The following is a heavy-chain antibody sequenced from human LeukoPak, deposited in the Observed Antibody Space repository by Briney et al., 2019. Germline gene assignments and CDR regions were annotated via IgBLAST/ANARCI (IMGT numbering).Heavy chain of an antibody. V-gene: IGHV4-59*01. Sequence: PSETLSLTCIVSGGSISSYYWSWIRQPPGKGLEWIGYTYYSGSTNYNPSLKSRVTISVDTSKNQFSLKLSSVTAADTAVYYCARRGVVTGYFDYWGQGTLVTVSS. J-gene: IGHJ4*02. CDR3: ARRGVVTGYFDY. CDR2: TYYSGST. D-gene: IGHD5-18*01. CDR1: GGSISSYY.